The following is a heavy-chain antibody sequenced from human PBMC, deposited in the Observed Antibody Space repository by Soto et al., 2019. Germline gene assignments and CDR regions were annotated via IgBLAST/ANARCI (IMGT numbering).Heavy chain of an antibody. CDR1: GFTFSSYG. D-gene: IGHD3-10*01. J-gene: IGHJ4*02. CDR2: ISYDGSNK. V-gene: IGHV3-30*18. CDR3: AKESLWFGELSSAIDY. Sequence: GGSLRLSCAASGFTFSSYGMHWVRQAPGKGLEWVAVISYDGSNKYYADSVKGRFTISRDNSKNTLYLQMNSLRAEDTAVYYCAKESLWFGELSSAIDYWGQGTLVTVSS.